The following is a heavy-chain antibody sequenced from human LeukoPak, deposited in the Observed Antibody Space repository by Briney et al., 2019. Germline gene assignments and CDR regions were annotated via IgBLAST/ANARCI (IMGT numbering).Heavy chain of an antibody. J-gene: IGHJ4*02. CDR2: IYYSGST. CDR1: GGSISSYY. V-gene: IGHV4-59*08. D-gene: IGHD2-21*02. CDR3: ASSAYCGGDCYSG. Sequence: PSETLSLTCTVSGGSISSYYWSWIRQPPGKGLEWIGYIYYSGSTNYNPSLKSRVTISVDTSKNQFSLKLSSVTAADTAVYYCASSAYCGGDCYSGWGQGTLVTVSS.